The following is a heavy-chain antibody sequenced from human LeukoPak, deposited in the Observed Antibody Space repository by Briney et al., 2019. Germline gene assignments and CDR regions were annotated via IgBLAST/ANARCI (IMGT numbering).Heavy chain of an antibody. V-gene: IGHV1-58*02. CDR1: GYTFTGYY. D-gene: IGHD1-26*01. CDR3: AAARGAAPLGDY. J-gene: IGHJ4*02. Sequence: ASVKVSCKASGYTFTGYYMHWVRQARGQRLEWIGWIVVGSGNTNYAQKFQERVTITRDMSTSTAYMELSSLRSEDTAVYHCAAARGAAPLGDYWGQGTLVTVSS. CDR2: IVVGSGNT.